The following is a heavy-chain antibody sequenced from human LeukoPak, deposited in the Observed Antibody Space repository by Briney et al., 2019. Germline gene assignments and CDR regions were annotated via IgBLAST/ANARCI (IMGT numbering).Heavy chain of an antibody. V-gene: IGHV4-38-2*02. J-gene: IGHJ4*02. D-gene: IGHD6-13*01. Sequence: SETLSLTCTVSGYPISSGYYWGWIRQPPGKGLAWIGSIHHSGSSSYNPSLRSRVTISVDTSKNQFSLKLNSVTAADTAVYYCARVSAAAGLVYWGQGTLVTVSS. CDR2: IHHSGSS. CDR3: ARVSAAAGLVY. CDR1: GYPISSGYY.